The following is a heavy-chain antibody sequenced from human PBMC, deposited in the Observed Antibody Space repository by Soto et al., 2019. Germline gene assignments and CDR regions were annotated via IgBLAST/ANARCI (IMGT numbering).Heavy chain of an antibody. V-gene: IGHV4-39*01. CDR2: IYYSGST. J-gene: IGHJ4*02. D-gene: IGHD5-12*01. Sequence: QLQLQESGPGLVKPSETLSLTCTVSGGSISSSSYYWGWIRQPPGKGLEWIGSIYYSGSTYYNPSLKSPGTSSVDPSNNQFSLKLSSVTAADTAVYYCARGYSGYDYGGGFDYWGQGTLVTVSS. CDR1: GGSISSSSYY. CDR3: ARGYSGYDYGGGFDY.